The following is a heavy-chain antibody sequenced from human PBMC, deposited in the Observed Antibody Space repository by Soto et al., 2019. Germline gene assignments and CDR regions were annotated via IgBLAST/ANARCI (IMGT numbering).Heavy chain of an antibody. J-gene: IGHJ5*02. CDR2: IHAGNGNT. CDR1: RYTFTSCA. D-gene: IGHD2-2*01. Sequence: ASVKVSCRASRYTFTSCAMHWVRQAPGQRLEWMGWIHAGNGNTKYSQNFQGRVTITRDTSASTAYMELSSLRSEDTAVYYCARAVVPADQNWFDPCGQGTLITV. CDR3: ARAVVPADQNWFDP. V-gene: IGHV1-3*01.